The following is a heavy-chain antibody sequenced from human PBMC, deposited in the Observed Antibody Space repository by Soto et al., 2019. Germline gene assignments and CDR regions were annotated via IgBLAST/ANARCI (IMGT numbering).Heavy chain of an antibody. CDR3: ARDYLVVPHRVIDY. D-gene: IGHD2-2*01. CDR1: GFTSSTYS. V-gene: IGHV3-48*01. J-gene: IGHJ4*02. Sequence: PGGSLRLSCVASGFTSSTYSMNWVRQAPGKGLEWVSYISSGSGTIYYADSVKGRFTISRDNSKNTLYLQMNSLRAEDTAVYYCARDYLVVPHRVIDYWGQGTLVTGSS. CDR2: ISSGSGTI.